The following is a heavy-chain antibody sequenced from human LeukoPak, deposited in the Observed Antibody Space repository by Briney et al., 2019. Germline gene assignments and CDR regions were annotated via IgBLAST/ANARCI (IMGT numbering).Heavy chain of an antibody. CDR2: IYYSGST. Sequence: SETLSLTCTLSGDSISSSSYYWGWIRQPPGKGLEWIGSIYYSGSTYYNPSLKIRVTISVDTSKNQFSLKLSSVTAADTAVYYCARDYVWGSYRYDYWGQGTLVTVSS. V-gene: IGHV4-39*07. CDR1: GDSISSSSYY. D-gene: IGHD3-16*02. CDR3: ARDYVWGSYRYDY. J-gene: IGHJ4*02.